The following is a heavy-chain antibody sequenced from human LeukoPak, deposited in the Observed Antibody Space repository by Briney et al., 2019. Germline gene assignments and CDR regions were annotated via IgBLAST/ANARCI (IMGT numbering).Heavy chain of an antibody. CDR3: ARDAVSTTTVGGIDY. CDR2: ISPYNANT. CDR1: GYTFTDYG. V-gene: IGHV1-18*01. D-gene: IGHD5/OR15-5a*01. J-gene: IGHJ4*02. Sequence: GASVKVSCKASGYTFTDYGISWVRQAPGQGLEWMGWISPYNANTHYAQNLQGRVTMTTDTSTSTAYMELRSLRSDDTAVYYCARDAVSTTTVGGIDYWGQGTLVTVSS.